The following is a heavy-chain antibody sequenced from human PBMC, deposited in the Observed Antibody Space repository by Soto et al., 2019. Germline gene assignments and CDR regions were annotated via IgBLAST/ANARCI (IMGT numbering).Heavy chain of an antibody. CDR3: AREALPLGRGLVVVPAAIRPVFDY. J-gene: IGHJ4*02. D-gene: IGHD2-2*02. Sequence: ASVKVSCKASGYTFTSYAMHWVRQAPGQTLEWMGWINAGNGNTKYSQKFQGRVTITRDTSASTAYMELSSLRSEDTAVYYCAREALPLGRGLVVVPAAIRPVFDYWGQGTLVTVSS. V-gene: IGHV1-3*01. CDR1: GYTFTSYA. CDR2: INAGNGNT.